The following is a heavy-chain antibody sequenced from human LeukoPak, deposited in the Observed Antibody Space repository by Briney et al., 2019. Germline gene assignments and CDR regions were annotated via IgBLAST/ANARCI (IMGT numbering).Heavy chain of an antibody. Sequence: GGSLRLSCAASGFTFDDYAMHWVRQAPGKGLEWVSGISWNSGSIGYADSVKGRFTISRDNAKNSLYLQMNSLRAEDTALYYCAKDLYSSSWYLSYFDYWGRGTLVTVSS. CDR2: ISWNSGSI. CDR1: GFTFDDYA. CDR3: AKDLYSSSWYLSYFDY. J-gene: IGHJ4*02. D-gene: IGHD6-13*01. V-gene: IGHV3-9*01.